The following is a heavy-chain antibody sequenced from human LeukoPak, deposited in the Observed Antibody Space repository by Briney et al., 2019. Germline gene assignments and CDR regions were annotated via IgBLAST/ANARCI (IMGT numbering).Heavy chain of an antibody. J-gene: IGHJ4*02. CDR1: GLTFSSYA. CDR3: VKDLSGWSLARFDY. D-gene: IGHD6-19*01. Sequence: GGSLRLSCSASGLTFSSYAMHWARHAPGKGLEYVSAISSNGGSTYYADSVKGRFTISRDNSKNTLYLQMSSLRAEDTAVYYCVKDLSGWSLARFDYWGQGTLVTVSS. V-gene: IGHV3-64D*09. CDR2: ISSNGGST.